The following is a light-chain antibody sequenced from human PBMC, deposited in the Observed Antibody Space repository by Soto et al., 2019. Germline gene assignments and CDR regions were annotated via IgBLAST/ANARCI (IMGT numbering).Light chain of an antibody. CDR1: SSDVGGYDY. CDR3: SSYAGNDRLGV. J-gene: IGLJ2*01. Sequence: QSVLTQPPSASGSPGQSVTISCTGTSSDVGGYDYVSWYQQHPGKAPKLIIYEVTERPSGVPDRFSGSKSGNTASLTVSGLQSEDEANYDCSSYAGNDRLGVFGGGTKLTVL. CDR2: EVT. V-gene: IGLV2-8*01.